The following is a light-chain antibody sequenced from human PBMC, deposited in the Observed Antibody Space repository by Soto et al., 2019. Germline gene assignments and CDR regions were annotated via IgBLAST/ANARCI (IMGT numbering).Light chain of an antibody. CDR3: QQYNSYSIT. V-gene: IGKV1-9*01. J-gene: IGKJ5*01. CDR1: QGISSY. Sequence: DIQFTHSPCFISACLVDIFTITCRSSQGISSYLAWYQQKPGKAPNLLIHTASTLQSGVPSRFSGSGFGTESTLTISILQPDDFATYYCQQYNSYSITFGQGTRLEI. CDR2: TAS.